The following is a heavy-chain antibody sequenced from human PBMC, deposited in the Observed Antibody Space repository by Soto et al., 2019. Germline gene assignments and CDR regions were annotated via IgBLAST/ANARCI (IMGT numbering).Heavy chain of an antibody. CDR1: GYTFTSYD. Sequence: QVQLVQSGAEVKKPGASVKVSCKASGYTFTSYDISWVRQAPGQGLEWMGWISTYNGNTNYAQKLQGRVTMTTDTSTSPADMELRSLRSDDTAVYYCARGFRVAATRWWFDPWGQGTLVTVSS. V-gene: IGHV1-18*01. D-gene: IGHD2-15*01. CDR2: ISTYNGNT. J-gene: IGHJ5*02. CDR3: ARGFRVAATRWWFDP.